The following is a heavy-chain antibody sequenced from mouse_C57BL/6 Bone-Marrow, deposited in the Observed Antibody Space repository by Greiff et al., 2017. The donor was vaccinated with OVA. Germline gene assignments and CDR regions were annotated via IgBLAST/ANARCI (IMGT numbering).Heavy chain of an antibody. CDR3: ARGDYYGSSLL. CDR1: GYSFTGYY. D-gene: IGHD1-1*01. J-gene: IGHJ2*01. CDR2: INPSTGGT. Sequence: EVQLQQSGPELVKPGASVKISCKASGYSFTGYYMNWVKQSPEKSLEWIGEINPSTGGTTYNQKFKAKATLTVDKSSSTAYMQLKSLTSEDSAVYYCARGDYYGSSLLWGQGTTLTVSS. V-gene: IGHV1-42*01.